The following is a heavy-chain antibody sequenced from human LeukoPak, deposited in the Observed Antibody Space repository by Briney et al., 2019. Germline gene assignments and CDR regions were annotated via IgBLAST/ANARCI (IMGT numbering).Heavy chain of an antibody. J-gene: IGHJ5*02. CDR1: GGSFTNYY. D-gene: IGHD1-7*01. V-gene: IGHV4-34*01. Sequence: SETLSLTCNVSGGSFTNYYWSWIRQPPEKGLEWIGQINHSGDTSYNPSLGSRMTLSVDRSKNQFSLKVTSGTAADTGVYYCARGPGTLGLSPWGEGSLVTVSS. CDR2: INHSGDT. CDR3: ARGPGTLGLSP.